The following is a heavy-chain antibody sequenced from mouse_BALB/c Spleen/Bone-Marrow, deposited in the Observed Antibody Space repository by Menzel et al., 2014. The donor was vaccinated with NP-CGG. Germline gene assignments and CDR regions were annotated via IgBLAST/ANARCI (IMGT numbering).Heavy chain of an antibody. CDR3: ASKKNYYAMDY. CDR2: IDPANGYT. V-gene: IGHV14-3*02. J-gene: IGHJ4*01. CDR1: GFNIKDTY. Sequence: DVHLVESGAELVKPGASVKLSCTASGFNIKDTYMHWVKQRPEQGLEWIGRIDPANGYTSYAPKFQGKATITADTSSNTAYLQLSSLTSEDTAVYYCASKKNYYAMDYWGQGTSVTVSS.